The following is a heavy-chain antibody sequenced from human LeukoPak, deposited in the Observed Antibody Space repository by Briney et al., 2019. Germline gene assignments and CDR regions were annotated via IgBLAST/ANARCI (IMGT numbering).Heavy chain of an antibody. CDR2: FDPEDGET. CDR1: GYTLTELS. CDR3: AVGATNLTAFDI. V-gene: IGHV1-24*01. J-gene: IGHJ3*02. D-gene: IGHD1-26*01. Sequence: ASVKVSCKVSGYTLTELSMHWVRQAPGKGLEWMGGFDPEDGETIYAQKFQGRVTMTEDTSTDTAYMELSSLRSEDTAVNYCAVGATNLTAFDIWGQGTMVTVSS.